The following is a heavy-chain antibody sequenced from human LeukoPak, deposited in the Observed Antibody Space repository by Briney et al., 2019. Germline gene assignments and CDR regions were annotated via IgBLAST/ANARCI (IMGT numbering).Heavy chain of an antibody. CDR2: INPTSGAT. CDR3: AVSVQAPAIPAFDY. CDR1: GYIFTGHF. J-gene: IGHJ4*02. Sequence: ASVKVSCKASGYIFTGHFRHWMRQAPGQGLEWMGWINPTSGATNYAQNFQCRVTLTRDTSVSTAYMELSGLRSDDTAVYYCAVSVQAPAIPAFDYWGQGTLVTVSS. V-gene: IGHV1-2*02.